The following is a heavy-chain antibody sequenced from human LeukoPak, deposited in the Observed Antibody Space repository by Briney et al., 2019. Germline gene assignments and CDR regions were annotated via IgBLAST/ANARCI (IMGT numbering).Heavy chain of an antibody. V-gene: IGHV1-18*01. CDR3: ARVLGYCSSTSCFRNWFDP. CDR1: DYTFTNSG. J-gene: IGHJ5*02. Sequence: ASVKVSCKTSDYTFTNSGISWVRQAPGQGLEWMGWISTYNGDTNYAQKFQRRVTMTTDTSTSTAYMELRSLRPDDTAVYFCARVLGYCSSTSCFRNWFDPWGQGTLVTVSS. CDR2: ISTYNGDT. D-gene: IGHD2-2*01.